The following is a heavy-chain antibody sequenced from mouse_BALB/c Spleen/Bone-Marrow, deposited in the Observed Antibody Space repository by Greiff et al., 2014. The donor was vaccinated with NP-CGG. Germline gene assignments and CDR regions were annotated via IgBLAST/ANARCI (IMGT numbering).Heavy chain of an antibody. CDR1: GFNIKDTY. J-gene: IGHJ1*01. V-gene: IGHV14-3*02. CDR3: ARVNPWYFDV. Sequence: VQLQQSGAELVKPGASVKLSCTASGFNIKDTYIHWVMQRPEQGLAWIGRIDPASGDTKFDPKFQGKATITADTSSNTAYLHVTSLTSEDTAVYYCARVNPWYFDVWGAGTTVTVSS. D-gene: IGHD2-2*01. CDR2: IDPASGDT.